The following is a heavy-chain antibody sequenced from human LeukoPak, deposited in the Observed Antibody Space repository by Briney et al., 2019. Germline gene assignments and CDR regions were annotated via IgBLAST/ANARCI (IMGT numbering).Heavy chain of an antibody. J-gene: IGHJ4*02. D-gene: IGHD6-19*01. CDR3: AGLAGSGWWMLDY. CDR2: IKQDGSDK. V-gene: IGHV3-7*01. CDR1: GFTFTNYW. Sequence: GGSLRLSCAASGFTFTNYWMSWVRQAPGKGLEWVATIKQDGSDKYYVDSVKGRFTISRDNAKNSLSLQMSGLRAEDTAVYYCAGLAGSGWWMLDYWGQGNLVTVSS.